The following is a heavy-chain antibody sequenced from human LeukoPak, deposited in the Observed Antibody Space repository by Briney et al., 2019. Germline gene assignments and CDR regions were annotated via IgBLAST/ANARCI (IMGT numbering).Heavy chain of an antibody. CDR3: ARDRHIVVVTASYYFDY. D-gene: IGHD2-21*02. Sequence: ASVKVSCKASGGTFSSYAISWVRQAPGQGLEWMGRIIPILGIANYAQKFQGRVTITADKSTSTAYMELSSVRSEDTAVYYCARDRHIVVVTASYYFDYWGQGTLVTVSS. CDR1: GGTFSSYA. V-gene: IGHV1-69*04. J-gene: IGHJ4*02. CDR2: IIPILGIA.